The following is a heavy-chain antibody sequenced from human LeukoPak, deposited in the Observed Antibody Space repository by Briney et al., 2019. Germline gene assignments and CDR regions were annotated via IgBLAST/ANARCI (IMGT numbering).Heavy chain of an antibody. Sequence: GGSLTLSCEASGFSFSDYYMSWIRQAPGKGLEWVSYISSSGSTIYYADSVKGRLTISRDNAKNSLYLQMNSLRAEDTAVYYRARTSGYFDYWGQGTLVTVSS. CDR2: ISSSGSTI. CDR3: ARTSGYFDY. J-gene: IGHJ4*02. V-gene: IGHV3-11*01. CDR1: GFSFSDYY. D-gene: IGHD3-22*01.